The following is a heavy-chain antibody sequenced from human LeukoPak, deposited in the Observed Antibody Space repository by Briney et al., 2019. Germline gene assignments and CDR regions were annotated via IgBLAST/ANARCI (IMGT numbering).Heavy chain of an antibody. CDR2: IYYSGST. J-gene: IGHJ2*01. CDR1: GGSISSYY. V-gene: IGHV4-59*13. D-gene: IGHD6-13*01. Sequence: SETLSLTSTVCGGSISSYYWSWIRQPPGKGLEWIGYIYYSGSTNYNPSLKSRVTISVDTSKNQFSLKLSSVTAADTAVYYCAGDAPTYSSSWYFDLWGRGTQVTVSS. CDR3: AGDAPTYSSSWYFDL.